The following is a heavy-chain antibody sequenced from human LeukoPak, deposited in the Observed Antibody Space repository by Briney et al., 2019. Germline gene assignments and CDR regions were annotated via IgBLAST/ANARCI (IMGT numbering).Heavy chain of an antibody. CDR3: ARGRYDSSGYYFNYYYYYYMDV. V-gene: IGHV3-66*01. D-gene: IGHD3-22*01. J-gene: IGHJ6*03. CDR2: IYSGGST. CDR1: GLTVSSNY. Sequence: GGSLRLSCAASGLTVSSNYMSWVRQAPGKGLEWVSVIYSGGSTYYADSVKGRFTISRDNSKNTLYLQMNSLRAEDTAVYYCARGRYDSSGYYFNYYYYYYMDVWGKGTTVTISS.